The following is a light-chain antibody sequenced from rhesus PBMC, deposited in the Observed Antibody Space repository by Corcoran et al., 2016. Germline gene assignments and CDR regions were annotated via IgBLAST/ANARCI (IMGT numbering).Light chain of an antibody. CDR1: QGITND. J-gene: IGKJ1*01. Sequence: DIQMTQSPSSLSASVGDRVTITCRASQGITNDLAWYQQKPGETPKLRIYEASSLQSGIPSRFSGSGAGTDFTLTISSLQPEDFATYYCQHYYSTPWTFGQGTKVEIK. CDR3: QHYYSTPWT. V-gene: IGKV1-25*01. CDR2: EAS.